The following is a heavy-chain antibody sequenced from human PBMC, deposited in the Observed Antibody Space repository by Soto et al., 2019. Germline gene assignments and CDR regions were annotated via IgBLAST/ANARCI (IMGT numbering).Heavy chain of an antibody. D-gene: IGHD1-26*01. V-gene: IGHV2-5*02. CDR3: TQIYGSGSWGWYFHS. J-gene: IGHJ4*02. Sequence: QITLKESGPSLVRPTETLTLTCTFSGFSLITGVGVGWVRQPPGKALEWLAVIFWDKNDYYRPSLQTRVTISXAXSXHXXVLTLTNMDPEDTATYFCTQIYGSGSWGWYFHSWGQGTLVTVSS. CDR1: GFSLITGVG. CDR2: IFWDKND.